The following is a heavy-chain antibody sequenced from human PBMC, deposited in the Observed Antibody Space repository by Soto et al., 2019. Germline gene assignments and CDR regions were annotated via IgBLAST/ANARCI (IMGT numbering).Heavy chain of an antibody. D-gene: IGHD3-10*01. J-gene: IGHJ4*02. Sequence: SETLALACTVSGGSISRYYLSWIRQPAGKGLEWIVRIYTSGSTNYNPSLKSRVTMSVDTSKNQFSLKLSSVTAADTAVYYCAREPSPYGSGSYYRHQNYFDYWGQGTLVTVSS. CDR2: IYTSGST. V-gene: IGHV4-4*07. CDR1: GGSISRYY. CDR3: AREPSPYGSGSYYRHQNYFDY.